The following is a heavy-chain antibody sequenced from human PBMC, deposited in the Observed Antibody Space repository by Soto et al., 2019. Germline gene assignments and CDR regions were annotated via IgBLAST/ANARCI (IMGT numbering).Heavy chain of an antibody. CDR2: IRSQPYGGTA. V-gene: IGHV3-49*03. CDR3: IGSFPF. Sequence: GGSLRLSCTASGFPFGNFLMSWFRQAPGKGMYWVGFIRSQPYGGTAEYAASVRGIFTISRDDFKGIAYLQMNSLQTEDSGVYYCIGSFPFWGQGTLVTVSS. CDR1: GFPFGNFL. J-gene: IGHJ4*02. D-gene: IGHD3-10*01.